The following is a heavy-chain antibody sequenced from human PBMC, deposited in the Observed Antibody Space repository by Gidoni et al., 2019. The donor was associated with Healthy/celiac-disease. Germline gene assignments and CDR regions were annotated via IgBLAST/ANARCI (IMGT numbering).Heavy chain of an antibody. J-gene: IGHJ6*02. CDR3: ARTYPSYYYYGMDV. CDR1: GYTFTGYY. V-gene: IGHV1-2*02. Sequence: QVQLVQSGAEVKQPGASAKVYCKASGYTFTGYYLHWVRQAPGQGLEWMGWINTNSGGTNYAQKLQGRVTMTRDTSISTAYMELSRLRADDTAVYYCARTYPSYYYYGMDVWGQGTTVTVSS. CDR2: INTNSGGT.